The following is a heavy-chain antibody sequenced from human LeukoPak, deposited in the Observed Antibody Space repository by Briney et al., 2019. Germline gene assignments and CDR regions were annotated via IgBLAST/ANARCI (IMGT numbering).Heavy chain of an antibody. CDR1: GGSISSGDYY. Sequence: SSETLSLTCTVSGGSISSGDYYWSWIRQPPGKGLEWIGYIYYSGSTNYNPSLKSRVTISVDKSKNQFSLKLSSVTAADTAVYYCARGVGVVRGDFDYWGQGTLVTVSS. V-gene: IGHV4-30-4*01. CDR2: IYYSGST. J-gene: IGHJ4*02. CDR3: ARGVGVVRGDFDY. D-gene: IGHD3-3*01.